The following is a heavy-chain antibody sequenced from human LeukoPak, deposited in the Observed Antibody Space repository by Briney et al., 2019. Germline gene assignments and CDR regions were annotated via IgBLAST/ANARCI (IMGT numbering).Heavy chain of an antibody. Sequence: PGGSLRLSCAASGFTFSSYAMHWVRQAPGKGLEYVSAMSSNGGSTYYANSVKGRFTISRDNSKNTPYLQMGSLRAEDMAVYYCAREGMVAPFDYWGQGTLVTIS. V-gene: IGHV3-64*01. CDR2: MSSNGGST. CDR1: GFTFSSYA. J-gene: IGHJ4*02. D-gene: IGHD1-26*01. CDR3: AREGMVAPFDY.